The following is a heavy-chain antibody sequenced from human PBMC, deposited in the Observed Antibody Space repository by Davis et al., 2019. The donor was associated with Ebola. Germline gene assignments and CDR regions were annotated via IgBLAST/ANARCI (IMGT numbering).Heavy chain of an antibody. CDR1: GDSVFSGG. CDR2: TYYNSKWYN. CDR3: ARGWFRGSMDV. D-gene: IGHD3-10*01. J-gene: IGHJ6*04. Sequence: HSQTLSLTCAISGDSVFSGGWNWIRQSPSRGLEWLGRTYYNSKWYNDYALSVKSRIAVNPDTSRNQFSLQPNSMTPEDTGLYYCARGWFRGSMDVWGEGTTVTVSS. V-gene: IGHV6-1*01.